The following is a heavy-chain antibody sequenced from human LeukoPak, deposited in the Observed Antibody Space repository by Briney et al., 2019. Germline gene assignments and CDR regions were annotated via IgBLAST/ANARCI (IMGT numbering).Heavy chain of an antibody. J-gene: IGHJ2*01. D-gene: IGHD3-16*01. CDR3: ARDREWPLFWGAFDL. CDR1: GFTVSSNY. V-gene: IGHV3-53*01. Sequence: GGSLRLSCAASGFTVSSNYMSWVRQAPGKGLEWVSLIHSGGSTYYADSVKGRFTISRDNSKNTLDLQMNSLRAEDAAVYYCARDREWPLFWGAFDLWGRGTLVTVSS. CDR2: IHSGGST.